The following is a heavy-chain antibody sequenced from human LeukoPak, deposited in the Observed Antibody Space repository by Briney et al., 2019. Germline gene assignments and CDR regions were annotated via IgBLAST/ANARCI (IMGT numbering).Heavy chain of an antibody. CDR2: ISSSSSTI. CDR1: GFTFSSYS. D-gene: IGHD3-3*01. CDR3: ARDPYLTIFGVVTYDAFDI. Sequence: PGGSLRLSCAASGFTFSSYSMNWVRQAPGKGLEWVSYISSSSSTIYYADSVKGRFTISRDNAKNSLYLQMNSLRAEDTAVYYCARDPYLTIFGVVTYDAFDIWGQGTMVTVSS. V-gene: IGHV3-48*01. J-gene: IGHJ3*02.